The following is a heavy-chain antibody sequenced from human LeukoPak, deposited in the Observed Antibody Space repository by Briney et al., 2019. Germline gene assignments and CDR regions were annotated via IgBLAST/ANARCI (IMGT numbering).Heavy chain of an antibody. D-gene: IGHD4-17*01. CDR1: GGSISSGDYY. Sequence: SETLSLTCAVSGGSISSGDYYWSWIRQPPGKGLEWIGYIYYSGSTYYNPSLKSRVIISVDTSKNQFSLKLSSVTAADTAVYYCTREYGDDNWFDPWGQGTLVTVSS. CDR3: TREYGDDNWFDP. CDR2: IYYSGST. J-gene: IGHJ5*02. V-gene: IGHV4-30-4*01.